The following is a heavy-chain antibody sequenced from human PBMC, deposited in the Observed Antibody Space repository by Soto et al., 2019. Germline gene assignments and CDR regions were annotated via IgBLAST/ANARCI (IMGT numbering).Heavy chain of an antibody. V-gene: IGHV4-61*01. CDR2: IYYSGST. D-gene: IGHD3-22*01. J-gene: IGHJ6*02. CDR1: GGSVSSGSYY. CDR3: ARDSDYYDSTEAPYYYYGMDV. Sequence: PSETLSLTCTVSGGSVSSGSYYWSWIRQPPGKGLEWIGYIYYSGSTNYNPSLKSRVTISVDTSKNQFSLKLSSVTAADTAVYYCARDSDYYDSTEAPYYYYGMDVWGQGTTVTVSS.